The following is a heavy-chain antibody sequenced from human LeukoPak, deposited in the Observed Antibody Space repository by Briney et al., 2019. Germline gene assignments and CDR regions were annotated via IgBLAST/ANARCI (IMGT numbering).Heavy chain of an antibody. CDR2: IYYSGST. V-gene: IGHV4-59*01. J-gene: IGHJ4*02. Sequence: SQTLSLTCTVSGGSISSYYWSWIRQPPGKGLEWIGYIYYSGSTNYNPSLKSRVTISVDTSKNQFSLKLSSVTAADTAVYYCSLSSVVYYFDYWGQGTLVTVSS. CDR1: GGSISSYY. CDR3: SLSSVVYYFDY. D-gene: IGHD2-15*01.